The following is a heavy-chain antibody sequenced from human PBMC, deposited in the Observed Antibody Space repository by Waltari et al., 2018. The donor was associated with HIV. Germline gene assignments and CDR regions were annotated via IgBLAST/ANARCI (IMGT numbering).Heavy chain of an antibody. CDR3: ARAGVETAILFDT. Sequence: HLQLRESGPGLVRPSETLSLTCTVSGSSLRSGHYYWAWIRQPPGKGLEWIASLSYGGSSYYKASLRSRVTTSVLTSRNQFSLNLTSVTAADSAVYYCARAGVETAILFDTWGQGSLVTVSS. J-gene: IGHJ5*02. D-gene: IGHD2-21*02. CDR2: LSYGGSS. V-gene: IGHV4-39*07. CDR1: GSSLRSGHYY.